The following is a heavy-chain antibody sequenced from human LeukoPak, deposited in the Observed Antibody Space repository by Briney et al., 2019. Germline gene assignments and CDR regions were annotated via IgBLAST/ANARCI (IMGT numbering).Heavy chain of an antibody. Sequence: QPGGSLRLSCAASGFTFSSESMHWVRPAPGGVLVWVSRIINDASNTSYADSVKGRFTISRDNAKNTQYLEMSSLRAEDTAVYYCARDSSVTRMDGWGKGGTVSVSS. CDR1: GFTFSSES. CDR3: ARDSSVTRMDG. J-gene: IGHJ6*04. CDR2: IINDASNT. D-gene: IGHD4-17*01. V-gene: IGHV3-74*01.